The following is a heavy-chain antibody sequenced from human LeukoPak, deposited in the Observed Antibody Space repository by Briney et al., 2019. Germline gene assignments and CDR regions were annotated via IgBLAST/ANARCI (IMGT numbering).Heavy chain of an antibody. Sequence: SETLSLTCAVYGGSFSGYYWSWIRQPPGKGLEWIGEINHSGSTNYNPSLKSRVTISVDTSTNQFSLKLSSVTAADTAVYYCARGGGRIAAAKYYFDYWGQGTLVTVSS. CDR2: INHSGST. V-gene: IGHV4-34*01. J-gene: IGHJ4*02. D-gene: IGHD6-13*01. CDR1: GGSFSGYY. CDR3: ARGGGRIAAAKYYFDY.